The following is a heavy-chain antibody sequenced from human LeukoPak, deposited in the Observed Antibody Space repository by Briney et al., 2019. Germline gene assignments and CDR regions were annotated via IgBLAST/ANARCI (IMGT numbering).Heavy chain of an antibody. D-gene: IGHD5-12*01. CDR1: GYSFTSYW. V-gene: IGHV5-51*01. Sequence: GESLKISCKGSGYSFTSYWIGWVRQMPGKGLECVGIIYPGDSDTRYSPSFQGQVTISADKSISTAYLQWSSLKASDTAMYYCARRGYSGYDSYYYYMDVWGKGTTVTVSS. CDR3: ARRGYSGYDSYYYYMDV. J-gene: IGHJ6*03. CDR2: IYPGDSDT.